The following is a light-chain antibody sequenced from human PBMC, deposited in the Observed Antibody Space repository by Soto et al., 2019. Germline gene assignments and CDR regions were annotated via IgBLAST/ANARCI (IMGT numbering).Light chain of an antibody. J-gene: IGKJ1*01. V-gene: IGKV3-20*01. CDR3: QQYGSSPPWT. CDR2: GAS. CDR1: QSVSSSF. Sequence: EIVLTQSPGTLSLSPGERATLSCRASQSVSSSFLAWYQQKPGQAPRLLIYGASIRATGIPDRFSGSGSGTDFTLTIRRLEPEDFAVCYCQQYGSSPPWTFGQGTKVEIK.